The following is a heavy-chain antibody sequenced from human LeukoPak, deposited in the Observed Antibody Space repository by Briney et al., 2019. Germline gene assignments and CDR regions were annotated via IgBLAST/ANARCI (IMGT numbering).Heavy chain of an antibody. CDR2: ISSSSSYI. V-gene: IGHV3-21*01. Sequence: GGSLRLSCAASGFTFSSYSMTWVRQAPGKGLEWVSSISSSSSYIYYADSVKGRFTISRDNAKNSLYLQMNSLRAEDTAVYYCARDWGYYYYYGMDVWGQGTTVTVSS. CDR3: ARDWGYYYYYGMDV. J-gene: IGHJ6*02. CDR1: GFTFSSYS. D-gene: IGHD3-16*01.